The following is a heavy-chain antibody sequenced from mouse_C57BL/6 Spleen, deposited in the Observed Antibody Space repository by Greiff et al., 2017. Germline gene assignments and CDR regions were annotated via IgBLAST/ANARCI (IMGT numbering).Heavy chain of an antibody. D-gene: IGHD2-5*01. CDR2: IWRGGST. CDR1: GFSLTSYG. J-gene: IGHJ4*01. Sequence: QVQLQQSGPGLVQPSQSLSITCTVSGFSLTSYGVHWVRQSPGKGLEWLGVIWRGGSTDYNAAFMSRLSITKDNSKSQVFFKMNSLQADDTAIYYCAKQAYYSNGDAMDYWGQGTSVIVSS. CDR3: AKQAYYSNGDAMDY. V-gene: IGHV2-5*01.